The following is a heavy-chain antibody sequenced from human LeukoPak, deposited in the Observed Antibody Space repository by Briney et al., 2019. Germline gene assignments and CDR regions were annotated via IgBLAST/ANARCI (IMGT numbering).Heavy chain of an antibody. CDR3: AKWGCSGGSCYPFDY. Sequence: GGSLRLSCTVSGFTVSSNSMSWVRQAPGKGLEWVSFIYSGGNTYYADSVKGRFTISRDNSKNTLYLQMNSLRAEDTAVYYCAKWGCSGGSCYPFDYWGQGTLVTVSS. J-gene: IGHJ4*02. D-gene: IGHD2-15*01. CDR1: GFTVSSNS. V-gene: IGHV3-53*01. CDR2: IYSGGNT.